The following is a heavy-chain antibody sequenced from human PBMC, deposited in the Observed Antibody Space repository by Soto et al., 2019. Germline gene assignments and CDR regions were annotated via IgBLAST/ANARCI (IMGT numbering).Heavy chain of an antibody. CDR1: GGSISSYY. J-gene: IGHJ5*02. Sequence: SETLSLTCTGSGGSISSYYWSWIRQPAGKGLEWIGRIYTSGSNNYNPSLKSRVTMSVDTSKNQFSLKLSSVTAADTAVYYCAREPSIAADPNWFDPWGQGTLVTVS. D-gene: IGHD6-6*01. V-gene: IGHV4-4*07. CDR3: AREPSIAADPNWFDP. CDR2: IYTSGSN.